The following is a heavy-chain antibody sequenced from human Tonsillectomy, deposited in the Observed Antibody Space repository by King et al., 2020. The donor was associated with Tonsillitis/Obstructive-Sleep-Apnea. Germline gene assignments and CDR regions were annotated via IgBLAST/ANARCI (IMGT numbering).Heavy chain of an antibody. D-gene: IGHD3-3*01. CDR3: ARRRGYYTWFDP. J-gene: IGHJ5*02. CDR2: VYYSGST. CDR1: GGSISSYY. V-gene: IGHV4-59*08. Sequence: LQLQESGPGLVKPSVTLSLTCTVSGGSISSYYWSWIRQPPGKGLEWIGCVYYSGSTYYNPSLKSRVTISVDTSRNQFSLKLSSVTAADTAVYYCARRRGYYTWFDPWGQGTLVTVSS.